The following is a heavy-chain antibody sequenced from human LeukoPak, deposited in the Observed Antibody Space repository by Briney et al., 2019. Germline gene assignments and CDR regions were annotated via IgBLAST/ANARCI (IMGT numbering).Heavy chain of an antibody. J-gene: IGHJ3*02. D-gene: IGHD7-27*01. Sequence: GESLKISCKGSGYSFTSYWIGWVRQMPGKGLEWMGIIYPGDSDTRYSPSFQGQVTISADKSISTAYLQWSSLKASDTAMYYCARHRDANWPHAFDIWAKGQWSPSLQ. CDR2: IYPGDSDT. CDR1: GYSFTSYW. V-gene: IGHV5-51*01. CDR3: ARHRDANWPHAFDI.